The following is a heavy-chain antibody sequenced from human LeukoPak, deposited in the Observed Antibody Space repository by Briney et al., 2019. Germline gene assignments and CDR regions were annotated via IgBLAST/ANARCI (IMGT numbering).Heavy chain of an antibody. CDR1: GGTFSSYA. D-gene: IGHD6-6*01. J-gene: IGHJ6*02. V-gene: IGHV1-69*13. CDR3: ARDQVGIAARPVGSYYYYGMDV. Sequence: ASVKVSCKASGGTFSSYAISWVRQAPGQGLEWMGGIIPIFGTANYAQKFQGRVTITADESTSTAYMELSSLRSEDTAVYYRARDQVGIAARPVGSYYYYGMDVWGQGTTVTVSS. CDR2: IIPIFGTA.